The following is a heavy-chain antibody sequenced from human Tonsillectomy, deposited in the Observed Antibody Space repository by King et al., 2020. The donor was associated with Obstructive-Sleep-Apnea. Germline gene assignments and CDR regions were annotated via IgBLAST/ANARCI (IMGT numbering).Heavy chain of an antibody. Sequence: VQLVESGGGLVQPGGSLRLSCAASGFTFYSYWMHWVRHAPGKGLVWVSLIDSDGSSPSYVDSVKGRFTISRDNAKNTLYLQMNSLRAEDTAVYYCARSTVFGLLIYYGMDVWGQGTTVTVSS. CDR3: ARSTVFGLLIYYGMDV. D-gene: IGHD3/OR15-3a*01. CDR2: IDSDGSSP. V-gene: IGHV3-74*01. J-gene: IGHJ6*02. CDR1: GFTFYSYW.